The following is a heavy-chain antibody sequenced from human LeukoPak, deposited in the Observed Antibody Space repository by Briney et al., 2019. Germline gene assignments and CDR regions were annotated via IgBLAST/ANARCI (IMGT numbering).Heavy chain of an antibody. CDR1: GFTFSSYS. CDR3: ARESYSSSSGSFDY. Sequence: GGSLRLSCAASGFTFSSYSMNWVRQAPGKGLEWVSYISSSSSTIYYADSVKGRFTISRDNAKNSLYLQMNSLRAEDTAVYYCARESYSSSSGSFDYWAREPWSPSPQ. D-gene: IGHD6-6*01. CDR2: ISSSSSTI. V-gene: IGHV3-48*01. J-gene: IGHJ4*02.